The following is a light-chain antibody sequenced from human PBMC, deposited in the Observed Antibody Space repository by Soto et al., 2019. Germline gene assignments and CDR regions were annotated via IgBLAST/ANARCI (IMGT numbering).Light chain of an antibody. V-gene: IGLV2-11*01. J-gene: IGLJ1*01. CDR3: FSYGGTYFV. CDR2: DVS. Sequence: QSALTQPRSVSGSPGQSVTISCTGTSSDVGRYDYVSWYQQHPGKAPKLMIYDVSERPSGVPDRFSGSKSGNTASLTISGLQAEDEADYYCFSYGGTYFVFGTGTKVTVL. CDR1: SSDVGRYDY.